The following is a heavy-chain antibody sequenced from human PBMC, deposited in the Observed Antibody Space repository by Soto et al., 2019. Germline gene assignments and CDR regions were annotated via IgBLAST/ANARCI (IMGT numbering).Heavy chain of an antibody. J-gene: IGHJ4*02. CDR3: GREGATSRHAEFDY. V-gene: IGHV1-18*01. Sequence: QVQLVQSGAEVKEPGASVKVSCKTSGYIFTSYGISWVRQAPGQGLEWVGRISAFNGNTNHAQKLQGRVTMTTDTSTSTADFELRSLRSDDTAVYYCGREGATSRHAEFDYWGQGTLVTVSS. D-gene: IGHD5-12*01. CDR2: ISAFNGNT. CDR1: GYIFTSYG.